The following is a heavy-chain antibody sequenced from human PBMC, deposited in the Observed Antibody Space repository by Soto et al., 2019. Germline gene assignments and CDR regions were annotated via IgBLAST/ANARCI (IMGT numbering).Heavy chain of an antibody. CDR2: IIPIFGTA. D-gene: IGHD1-1*01. J-gene: IGHJ4*02. CDR1: GGTFSSYA. CDR3: ARARVEGSKAGTKVLVFDY. Sequence: QVQLVQSGAEVKKPGSSVKVSCKASGGTFSSYAITWVRQAPGQGLEWMGGIIPIFGTANYAQKFQGRVTIPEDESTSTAYMELSSLRSEDTAVYYCARARVEGSKAGTKVLVFDYWGQGTLVTVSS. V-gene: IGHV1-69*01.